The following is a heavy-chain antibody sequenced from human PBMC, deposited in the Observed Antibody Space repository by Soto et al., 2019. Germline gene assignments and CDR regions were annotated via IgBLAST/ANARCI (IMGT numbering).Heavy chain of an antibody. V-gene: IGHV3-49*04. J-gene: IGHJ4*02. CDR1: GFSFGNYA. Sequence: PGGSLRLSCTASGFSFGNYAMNWVRQAPGQGLEWIGLIRNQTYGGTTRYAASVQGRFTISRDDSNSVAYLQMSSLKTEDSAVYYCTTAESPAVSYFFDYWGQGTLVTVSS. CDR2: IRNQTYGGTT. CDR3: TTAESPAVSYFFDY. D-gene: IGHD3-16*02.